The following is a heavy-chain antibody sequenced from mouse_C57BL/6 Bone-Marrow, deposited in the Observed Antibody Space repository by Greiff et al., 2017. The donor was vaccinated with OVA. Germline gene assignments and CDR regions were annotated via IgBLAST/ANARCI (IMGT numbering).Heavy chain of an antibody. J-gene: IGHJ1*03. V-gene: IGHV1-81*01. D-gene: IGHD1-2*01. Sequence: VQLQQSGAELARPGASVKLSCKASGYTFTSYGISWVKQRTGQGLEWIGEIYPRSGNTYYNEKFKGKATLTADKSSSTAYMELRSLTSEDSAVYFCARGDYYGRGYFDVWGTGTTVTVSS. CDR2: IYPRSGNT. CDR3: ARGDYYGRGYFDV. CDR1: GYTFTSYG.